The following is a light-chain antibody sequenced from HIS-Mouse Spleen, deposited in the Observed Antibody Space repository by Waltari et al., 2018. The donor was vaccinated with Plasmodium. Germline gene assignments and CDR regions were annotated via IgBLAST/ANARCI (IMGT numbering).Light chain of an antibody. J-gene: IGLJ1*01. CDR3: CSYAGSYTYV. CDR2: DVS. V-gene: IGLV2-11*01. Sequence: QSALTQPRSVSGSPGQSVTISCTGTSSDVGGYNYVSWYQQHPGKAPKLMVYDVSKRPAGGPERLPGSKSGNTASLTISGLQAEDEADYYCCSYAGSYTYVFGTGTKVTVL. CDR1: SSDVGGYNY.